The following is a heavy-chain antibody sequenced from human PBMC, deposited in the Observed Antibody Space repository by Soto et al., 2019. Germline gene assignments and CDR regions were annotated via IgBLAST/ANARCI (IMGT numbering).Heavy chain of an antibody. J-gene: IGHJ5*02. D-gene: IGHD6-13*01. Sequence: PGGSLRLSCEGSGFTVSSHAMTWIRQAPGKGPEWVSTVTADGGTYYADSVKGRFAMSRDTSENTLYLQMNSLRAEDTAMYYCARDLIAAAGPDWFDPWGQGTLVTVSS. V-gene: IGHV3-23*01. CDR2: VTADGGT. CDR1: GFTVSSHA. CDR3: ARDLIAAAGPDWFDP.